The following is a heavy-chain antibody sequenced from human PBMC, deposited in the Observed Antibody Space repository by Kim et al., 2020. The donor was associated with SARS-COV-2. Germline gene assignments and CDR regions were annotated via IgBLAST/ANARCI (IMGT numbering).Heavy chain of an antibody. CDR3: ARQERDGSYYYYYGMDV. J-gene: IGHJ6*02. V-gene: IGHV5-51*01. CDR2: IYPGDSDT. Sequence: GESLKISCKGSGYSFTSYWIGWVRQMPGKGLEWMGIIYPGDSDTRYSPSFQGQVTISADKSISTAYLQWSSLKASDTAMYYCARQERDGSYYYYYGMDVWGQGTTVTVSS. CDR1: GYSFTSYW. D-gene: IGHD1-1*01.